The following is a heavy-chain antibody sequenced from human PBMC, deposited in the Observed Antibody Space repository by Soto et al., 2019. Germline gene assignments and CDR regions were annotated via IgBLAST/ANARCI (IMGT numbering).Heavy chain of an antibody. CDR2: IYPGDSDT. J-gene: IGHJ4*01. D-gene: IGHD6-6*01. Sequence: PGESLKISCACSGYSFTNYWIGLVRQMPGKGLEWMGIIYPGDSDTRYSPSFQGQVTISAARGISTAYLQWSSLKASDTAMYYCAITYSTSSVDYWGQGTLVTVSS. CDR3: AITYSTSSVDY. V-gene: IGHV5-51*01. CDR1: GYSFTNYW.